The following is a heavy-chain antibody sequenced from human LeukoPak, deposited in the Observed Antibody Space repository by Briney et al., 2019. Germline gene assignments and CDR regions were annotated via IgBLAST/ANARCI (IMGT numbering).Heavy chain of an antibody. V-gene: IGHV3-66*01. CDR3: ASAYGGNLGGEEGHYFDY. D-gene: IGHD4-23*01. Sequence: PGGSLRLSCAASGFTFSSYSMTWVRQAPGKGLEWVSVIYSGGSTYYADSVKGRFTISRDNSKNTLYLQMNSLRAEDTAVYYCASAYGGNLGGEEGHYFDYWGQGTLVTVSS. CDR1: GFTFSSYS. J-gene: IGHJ4*02. CDR2: IYSGGST.